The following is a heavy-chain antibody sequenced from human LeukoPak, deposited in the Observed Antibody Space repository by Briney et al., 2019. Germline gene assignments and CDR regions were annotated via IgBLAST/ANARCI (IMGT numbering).Heavy chain of an antibody. CDR2: VDHGGSGT. CDR1: GFTFSSYS. CDR3: ARDRSSSGGDY. Sequence: PGGSLRLSCAASGFTFSSYSMNWVRQAPGKGLVWLARVDHGGSGTNYADSVKGRFTISRDNAKNSLYLQMNSLRAEDTAVYYCARDRSSSGGDYWGQGTLVTVSS. D-gene: IGHD6-13*01. J-gene: IGHJ4*02. V-gene: IGHV3-74*01.